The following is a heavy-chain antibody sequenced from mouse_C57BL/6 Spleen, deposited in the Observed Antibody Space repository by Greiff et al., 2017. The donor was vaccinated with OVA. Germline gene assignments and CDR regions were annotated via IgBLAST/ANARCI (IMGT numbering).Heavy chain of an antibody. CDR3: ARTVVGYCYFDV. CDR2: INPNNGGN. J-gene: IGHJ1*03. V-gene: IGHV1-18*01. D-gene: IGHD1-1*01. Sequence: VQLQQPGPELVKPGASVKIPCKASGYTFTDYNRDWVKQSHGKSLEWIGYINPNNGGNTYNQKFKGKATLTVDKSSSTAYMELRSLTSDDTAVYYCARTVVGYCYFDVWGTGTTVTVSS. CDR1: GYTFTDYN.